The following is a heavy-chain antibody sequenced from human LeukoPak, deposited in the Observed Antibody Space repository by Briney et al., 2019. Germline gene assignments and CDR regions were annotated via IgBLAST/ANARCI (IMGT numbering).Heavy chain of an antibody. Sequence: ASVKVSCKASGYTFTGYYMHWVRRAPGQGLEWMGWINPNSGGTNYAQKFQGRVTMTRDTSISTAYMELSRLRSDDTAVYYCARPYSGSYSYYFDYWGQGTLVTVSS. CDR3: ARPYSGSYSYYFDY. J-gene: IGHJ4*02. CDR2: INPNSGGT. CDR1: GYTFTGYY. D-gene: IGHD1-26*01. V-gene: IGHV1-2*02.